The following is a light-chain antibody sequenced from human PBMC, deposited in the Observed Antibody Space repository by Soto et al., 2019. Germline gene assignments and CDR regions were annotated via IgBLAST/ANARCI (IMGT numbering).Light chain of an antibody. CDR2: GAS. CDR3: QQYNNWPPIT. Sequence: EIVLTQSPGTLSLSPGERATLSCRASQSVSNDFLAWYQQKPGQAPRLLIYGASTRATDVPDRFSGSGSGADFTLSISRLEPEDFAVYYCQQYNNWPPITFGQGTRQEIK. J-gene: IGKJ5*01. V-gene: IGKV3D-20*02. CDR1: QSVSNDF.